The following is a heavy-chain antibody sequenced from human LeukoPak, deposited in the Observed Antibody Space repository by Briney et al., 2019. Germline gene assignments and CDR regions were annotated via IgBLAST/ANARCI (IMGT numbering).Heavy chain of an antibody. Sequence: ASVKVSCKVSGYTLTELSMHWVRHAPGKGLEWMGGFDPEDGETIYAQKFQGRVTMTGGTSTDTAYMELSSLRSEDTAGYYCATSASGYSGYDYNYWGQGSLVTVSS. V-gene: IGHV1-24*01. D-gene: IGHD5-12*01. CDR1: GYTLTELS. CDR2: FDPEDGET. J-gene: IGHJ4*02. CDR3: ATSASGYSGYDYNY.